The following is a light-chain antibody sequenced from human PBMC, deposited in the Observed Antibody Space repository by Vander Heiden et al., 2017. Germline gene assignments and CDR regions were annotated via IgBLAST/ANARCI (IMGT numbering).Light chain of an antibody. V-gene: IGKV1-33*01. CDR3: QQYDNRPYT. J-gene: IGKJ2*01. CDR2: DAS. Sequence: DIRMTQSPSSLPASAGDRVTITCQASQDISSHLNWYQQKPGKAPNLLIYDASNLETGVPSRFSGSGSGTHFTFTIGSLQPEDFATYFCQQYDNRPYTFGQGTKLDIK. CDR1: QDISSH.